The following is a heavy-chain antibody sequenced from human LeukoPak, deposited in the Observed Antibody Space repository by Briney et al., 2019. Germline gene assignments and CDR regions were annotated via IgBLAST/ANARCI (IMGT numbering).Heavy chain of an antibody. CDR3: ARMSTTWYHSFDY. CDR1: GGSISSYF. J-gene: IGHJ4*02. CDR2: IHYSGST. D-gene: IGHD6-13*01. Sequence: SETLSLTCTVSGGSISSYFWSWIRQPPGKGLEWIGHIHYSGSTNYNPSLKSRVTISVDTSKNRFSLKLTSVTAADTAVYYCARMSTTWYHSFDYWGQGTLLTVSS. V-gene: IGHV4-59*01.